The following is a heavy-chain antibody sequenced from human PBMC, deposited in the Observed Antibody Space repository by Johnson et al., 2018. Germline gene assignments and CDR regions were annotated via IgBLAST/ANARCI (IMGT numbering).Heavy chain of an antibody. J-gene: IGHJ6*03. CDR1: GFTFSGSA. Sequence: EVQLVESGGGLVQPGGSLKLSCAASGFTFSGSAMHWVRQASGKGLEWVGRIRSKANSYATAYAASVKGRFTISRDDSKNTAYLQMNRLKTEDTAVYYCAGDGTTSYYYYYMDGWGKGTTVTVSS. CDR2: IRSKANSYAT. D-gene: IGHD1-1*01. V-gene: IGHV3-73*01. CDR3: AGDGTTSYYYYYMDG.